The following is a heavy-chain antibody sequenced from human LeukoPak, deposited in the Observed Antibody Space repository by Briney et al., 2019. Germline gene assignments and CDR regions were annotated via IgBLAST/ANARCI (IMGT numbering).Heavy chain of an antibody. CDR2: IKQDGSEN. Sequence: PGGSLRLSCAASGFTFSNYWMSWVRQAPGKGLEWVANIKQDGSENYYVDSVKGRFTVSRDDAKNSLYLQMNSLRAEDTAVYYCAKDRPPTVRGYFDYWGQGTLVTVSS. CDR1: GFTFSNYW. J-gene: IGHJ4*02. D-gene: IGHD4-17*01. CDR3: AKDRPPTVRGYFDY. V-gene: IGHV3-7*03.